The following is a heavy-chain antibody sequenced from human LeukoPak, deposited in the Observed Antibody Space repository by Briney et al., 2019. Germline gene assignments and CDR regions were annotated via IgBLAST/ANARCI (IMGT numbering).Heavy chain of an antibody. D-gene: IGHD2-2*01. CDR3: ERVGGDIVVVPAAPDY. CDR2: ISSSSSYI. J-gene: IGHJ4*02. Sequence: GGSLRLSCAASGFTFSSYSMNWVRQAPGKGLEWVSSISSSSSYIYYADSVKGRFTISRDNAKNSLYLQMNSLRAEDTAVYYCERVGGDIVVVPAAPDYWGQGTLVTVSS. V-gene: IGHV3-21*01. CDR1: GFTFSSYS.